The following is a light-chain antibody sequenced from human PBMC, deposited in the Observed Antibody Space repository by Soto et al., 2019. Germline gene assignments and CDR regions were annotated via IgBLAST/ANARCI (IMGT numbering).Light chain of an antibody. V-gene: IGLV2-8*01. CDR1: SSDVGGYNY. Sequence: QSVLTQPPSASGAPGQSVTISCTGTSSDVGGYNYVSWYQQHPGKAPKLMIYEVSKRPSGVPDRFSGSKSGNTASLTVSGLQAADEADYYCSSYAGSNNFVGFGGGTKVTVL. J-gene: IGLJ2*01. CDR3: SSYAGSNNFVG. CDR2: EVS.